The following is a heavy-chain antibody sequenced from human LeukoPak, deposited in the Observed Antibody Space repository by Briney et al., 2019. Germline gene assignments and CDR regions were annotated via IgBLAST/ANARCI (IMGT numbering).Heavy chain of an antibody. J-gene: IGHJ4*02. CDR3: ARGLTDLDY. Sequence: PGQSLKISCEGSGYSFTTYWIGWVRQMPGKGLEWMGIIYPGDSDTRYSPSFQGQVTISADKSISTAYLQWSSLRSEDTAVYYCARGLTDLDYWGQGTLVTVSS. CDR2: IYPGDSDT. V-gene: IGHV5-51*03. D-gene: IGHD3/OR15-3a*01. CDR1: GYSFTTYW.